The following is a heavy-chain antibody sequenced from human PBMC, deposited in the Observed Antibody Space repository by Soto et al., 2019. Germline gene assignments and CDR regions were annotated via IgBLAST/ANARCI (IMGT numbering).Heavy chain of an antibody. CDR1: SGSISSNSYL. J-gene: IGHJ6*02. CDR3: ARQGRNTKIVILRHYATDF. Sequence: PSETVSLTCSVSSGSISSNSYLWGWIRQPPGKGLEWIGAILYSGDTYYSESLKSRVTMSVDTAKNQFSLKLNSVTAADTAVYYCARQGRNTKIVILRHYATDFWGQGTAVTVSS. D-gene: IGHD3-22*01. CDR2: ILYSGDT. V-gene: IGHV4-39*01.